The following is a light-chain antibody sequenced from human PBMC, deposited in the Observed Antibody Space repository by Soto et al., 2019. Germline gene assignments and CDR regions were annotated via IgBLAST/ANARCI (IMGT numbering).Light chain of an antibody. J-gene: IGLJ1*01. CDR3: SSYTSSSTLVV. Sequence: QSALTQPASVSGSPGQSITISCTGTSSDVGGYNYVSWYQQHPGKAPKLMIYDVSNRPSGVSNRFSVSKSGNTASLTISGLQAEDEADYYCSSYTSSSTLVVFGTGTKLTVL. CDR1: SSDVGGYNY. V-gene: IGLV2-14*01. CDR2: DVS.